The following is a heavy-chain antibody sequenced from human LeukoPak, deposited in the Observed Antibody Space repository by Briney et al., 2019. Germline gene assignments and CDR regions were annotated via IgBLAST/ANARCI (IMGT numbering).Heavy chain of an antibody. Sequence: PGGSLRLSCAASGFTFSSYSMNWVRQAPGKGLEWVSYISSSSSTIYYADSVKGRFTISRDNAKNSRYLLMNSLRAEDTAVYYCALSGFGSYFPFDYWGQGTLVTVSS. J-gene: IGHJ4*02. CDR2: ISSSSSTI. CDR1: GFTFSSYS. V-gene: IGHV3-48*04. CDR3: ALSGFGSYFPFDY. D-gene: IGHD1-26*01.